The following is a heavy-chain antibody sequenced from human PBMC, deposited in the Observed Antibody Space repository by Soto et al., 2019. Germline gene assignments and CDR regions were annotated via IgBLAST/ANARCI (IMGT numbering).Heavy chain of an antibody. CDR2: IYYSGST. J-gene: IGHJ4*02. CDR1: GGSISSYY. CDR3: ARLYYDFWSGYYLRYFDY. Sequence: SETLSLTCTVSGGSISSYYWSWIRQPPGKGLEWTGYIYYSGSTNYNPSLKSRVTISVDTSKNQFSLKLSSVTAADTAVYYCARLYYDFWSGYYLRYFDYWGQGTLVTVSS. V-gene: IGHV4-59*01. D-gene: IGHD3-3*01.